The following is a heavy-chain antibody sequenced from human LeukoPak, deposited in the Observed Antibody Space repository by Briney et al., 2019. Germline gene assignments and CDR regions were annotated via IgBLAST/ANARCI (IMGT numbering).Heavy chain of an antibody. Sequence: TGGSLRLSCAASGFIFDDYAMHWVRQAPGKGLEWVSGISWNSGSIGYADSVKGRFTISRDNAKNSLYLQMNSLRAEDTALYYCAKAHMVRGVFYPFDYWGQGTLVTVSS. CDR3: AKAHMVRGVFYPFDY. J-gene: IGHJ4*02. D-gene: IGHD3-10*01. CDR2: ISWNSGSI. CDR1: GFIFDDYA. V-gene: IGHV3-9*01.